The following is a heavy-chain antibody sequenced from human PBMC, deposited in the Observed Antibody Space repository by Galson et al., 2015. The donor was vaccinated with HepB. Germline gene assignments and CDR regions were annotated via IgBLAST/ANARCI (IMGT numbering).Heavy chain of an antibody. CDR1: GFTFSDYY. D-gene: IGHD3-3*01. CDR2: ISSSGSTI. J-gene: IGHJ6*03. V-gene: IGHV3-11*01. Sequence: SLRLSCAASGFTFSDYYMSWIRQAPGKGREWVSYISSSGSTIYYADSVKGRFTISRDNAKNSLYLKMNSLRAEDTAVYYCARGGDFWSGYRAGYYYYYMDVWGKGTTVTVSS. CDR3: ARGGDFWSGYRAGYYYYYMDV.